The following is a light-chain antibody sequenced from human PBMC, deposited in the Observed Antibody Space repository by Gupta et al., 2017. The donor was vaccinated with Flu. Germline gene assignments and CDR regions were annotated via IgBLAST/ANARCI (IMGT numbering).Light chain of an antibody. J-gene: IGLJ1*01. CDR2: DVN. CDR3: SSYTSSSTLNYV. CDR1: SSAVGGYNY. V-gene: IGLV2-14*01. Sequence: QSVLTQPDSVSGSPGQSITISCTGTSSAVGGYNYVSWSQQHPGKAPKLMSYDVNNRPSGVANRFSGSKSGNTASLTISGLQAEDEADYYCSSYTSSSTLNYVCGTGTKVT.